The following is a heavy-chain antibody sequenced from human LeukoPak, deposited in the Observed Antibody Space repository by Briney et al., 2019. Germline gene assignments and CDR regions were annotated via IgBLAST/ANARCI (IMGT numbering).Heavy chain of an antibody. Sequence: SETLSLTCTVSGGSISSYYWSWIRQPAGKGLEWIGRIYTSGSTNYNPSLKSRVTMSVDTSKNQFSLKLSSVTAADTAVYYCARAMEYYDSSGYYLAFFDYWGQGTLVTVSS. J-gene: IGHJ4*02. V-gene: IGHV4-4*07. CDR2: IYTSGST. D-gene: IGHD3-22*01. CDR3: ARAMEYYDSSGYYLAFFDY. CDR1: GGSISSYY.